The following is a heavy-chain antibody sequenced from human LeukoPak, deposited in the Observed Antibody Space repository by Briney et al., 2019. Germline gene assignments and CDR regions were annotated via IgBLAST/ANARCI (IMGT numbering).Heavy chain of an antibody. Sequence: GRSLRLSCAASGFTFTNYALHWVRQAPGKGLEWVAVISYDGTNKYYADSVKGRFTISRDNSKNTLSLQMNSLRAEDTALCYCARGFVLGAAKNYFDYWGQGALVTVSS. J-gene: IGHJ4*02. CDR1: GFTFTNYA. CDR3: ARGFVLGAAKNYFDY. V-gene: IGHV3-30-3*01. D-gene: IGHD2-21*02. CDR2: ISYDGTNK.